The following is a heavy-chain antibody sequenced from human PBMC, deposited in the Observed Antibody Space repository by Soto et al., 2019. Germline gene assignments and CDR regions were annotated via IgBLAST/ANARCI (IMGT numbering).Heavy chain of an antibody. CDR2: IWYDGSNK. CDR1: GFTFSSYG. Sequence: QVQLVESGGGVVQPGRSLRLSCAASGFTFSSYGMHWVRQAPGKGLEWVAVIWYDGSNKYYADSVKGRFTISRDNSKNTRYLQMNSLRAEDTAVYYCARGTGYYYYGMDVWGQGTTVTVSS. V-gene: IGHV3-33*01. CDR3: ARGTGYYYYGMDV. J-gene: IGHJ6*02. D-gene: IGHD2-2*01.